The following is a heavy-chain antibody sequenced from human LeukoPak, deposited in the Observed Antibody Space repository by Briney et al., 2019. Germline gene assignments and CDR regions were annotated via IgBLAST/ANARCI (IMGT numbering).Heavy chain of an antibody. J-gene: IGHJ4*02. CDR2: ISSIGVST. V-gene: IGHV3-23*01. CDR3: AKEIGTSTVTTVDS. D-gene: IGHD4-17*01. Sequence: GGSLRLSCAASGFTFNNYAMNWVRQAPGKGLEWVSEISSIGVSTFYADSVKGRFTISRDNSKNTLYVQMNSLRAEDTAVYYCAKEIGTSTVTTVDSWGQGTLVTVSS. CDR1: GFTFNNYA.